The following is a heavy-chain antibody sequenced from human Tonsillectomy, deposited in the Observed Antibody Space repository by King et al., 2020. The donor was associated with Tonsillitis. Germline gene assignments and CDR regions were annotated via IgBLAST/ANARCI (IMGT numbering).Heavy chain of an antibody. Sequence: QLVQSGAEVKKPGASVKVSCKASGYTFTSYGISWVRQAPGQGLEWMGWISAYNGNTNYAQKLQGRVTMTTDTSTSTAYMELRSLRSDDTAVYYCARDLRYPVPVVARWAGLFSFDYWGQGTLVTVSS. V-gene: IGHV1-18*04. CDR1: GYTFTSYG. J-gene: IGHJ4*02. D-gene: IGHD2-15*01. CDR3: ARDLRYPVPVVARWAGLFSFDY. CDR2: ISAYNGNT.